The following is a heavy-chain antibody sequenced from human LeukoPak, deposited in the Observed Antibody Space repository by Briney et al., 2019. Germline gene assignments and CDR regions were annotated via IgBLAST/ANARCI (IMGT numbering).Heavy chain of an antibody. D-gene: IGHD6-13*01. CDR1: GFTFSSYA. CDR3: ARDLDREAAAGTLGSPANY. CDR2: ISYDGSNK. Sequence: PGGSLRLSCAASGFTFSSYAMHWVRQAPGKGLEWVAVISYDGSNKYYADSVKGRFTISRDNSKNTLYLQMNSLRAEDTAVYYCARDLDREAAAGTLGSPANYWGQGTLVTVSS. J-gene: IGHJ4*02. V-gene: IGHV3-30-3*01.